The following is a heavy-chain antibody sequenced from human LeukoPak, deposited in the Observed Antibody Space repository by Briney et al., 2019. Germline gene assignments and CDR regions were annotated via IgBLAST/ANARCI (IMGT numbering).Heavy chain of an antibody. CDR1: GGTFSSYA. V-gene: IGHV1-69*13. CDR2: IIPIFGTA. Sequence: GASVKVSCKASGGTFSSYAISWVRQAPGQGLEWMGGIIPIFGTANYAQKFQGRVTITADESTSTAYMELSSLRSEDTAVYYCARTKTDYYDSSGYYYQDYWGQGTLVTVSS. CDR3: ARTKTDYYDSSGYYYQDY. J-gene: IGHJ4*02. D-gene: IGHD3-22*01.